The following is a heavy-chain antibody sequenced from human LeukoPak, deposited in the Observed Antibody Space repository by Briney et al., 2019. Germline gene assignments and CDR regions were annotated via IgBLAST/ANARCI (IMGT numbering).Heavy chain of an antibody. V-gene: IGHV7-4-1*02. J-gene: IGHJ6*02. CDR1: GYTFTSYA. D-gene: IGHD3-9*01. CDR2: INTNSGNP. Sequence: ASVKVSCKASGYTFTSYAMNWVRQAPGQGLEWMGWINTNSGNPTYAQDFTGRFVFSLDTSVSTAYLQISSLKAEDTAVYYCARDNILTGYYTDYYYGMDVWGQGTTVTVSS. CDR3: ARDNILTGYYTDYYYGMDV.